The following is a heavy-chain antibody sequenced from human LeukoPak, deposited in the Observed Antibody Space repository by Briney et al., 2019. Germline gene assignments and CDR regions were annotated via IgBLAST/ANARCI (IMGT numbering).Heavy chain of an antibody. V-gene: IGHV3-23*01. CDR1: GFTFSSYA. Sequence: QPGGSLRLSCAASGFTFSSYAMSWVRQAPGKGLEWVSGIGGSDGRTYYADSVKGRFTISRDNSKNTLYLQMNSLRAEDTAIYYCAKMPVSYSSGWSTFDYWGQESLVTVSS. D-gene: IGHD6-19*01. J-gene: IGHJ4*02. CDR3: AKMPVSYSSGWSTFDY. CDR2: IGGSDGRT.